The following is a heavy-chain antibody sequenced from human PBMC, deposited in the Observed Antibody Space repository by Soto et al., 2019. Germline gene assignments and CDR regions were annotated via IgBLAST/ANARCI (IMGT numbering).Heavy chain of an antibody. V-gene: IGHV1-58*01. CDR3: AAEVYSGGDCCHFDY. D-gene: IGHD2-21*02. Sequence: EASVKVSCKTSGFTFTNSAVQWVRQARGQRLEWIGWIIVGSGRTNYAQTLQGRVTITRDISANTAYMELTSLTSDDTAVYYCAAEVYSGGDCCHFDYWGQGTQVTVSS. J-gene: IGHJ4*02. CDR1: GFTFTNSA. CDR2: IIVGSGRT.